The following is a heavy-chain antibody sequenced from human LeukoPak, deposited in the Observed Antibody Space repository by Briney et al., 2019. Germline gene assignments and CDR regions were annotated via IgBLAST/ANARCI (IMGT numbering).Heavy chain of an antibody. Sequence: SETLSLTCTVSGGSVSSGSYYWSWIRQPPGKGLEWIGYIYYSGSTNYNPSLKSRVTISVDTSKNQFSLKLSSVTAADTAVYYCARYSSGWCAPDYWGQGTLVTVSS. J-gene: IGHJ4*02. V-gene: IGHV4-61*01. CDR1: GGSVSSGSYY. D-gene: IGHD6-19*01. CDR2: IYYSGST. CDR3: ARYSSGWCAPDY.